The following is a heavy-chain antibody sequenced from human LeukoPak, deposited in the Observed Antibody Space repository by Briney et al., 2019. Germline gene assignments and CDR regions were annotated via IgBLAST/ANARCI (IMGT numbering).Heavy chain of an antibody. Sequence: SETLSLTCAVYGGSFSGYYWSWIRQPPGKGLEWIGEINHSGSTNYNPSLKSRVTISVDTSKNQFSLKLSSVTAADTAVYYCASATADYGDHGGDYWGQGTLVTVSS. CDR2: INHSGST. V-gene: IGHV4-34*01. D-gene: IGHD4-17*01. CDR1: GGSFSGYY. CDR3: ASATADYGDHGGDY. J-gene: IGHJ4*02.